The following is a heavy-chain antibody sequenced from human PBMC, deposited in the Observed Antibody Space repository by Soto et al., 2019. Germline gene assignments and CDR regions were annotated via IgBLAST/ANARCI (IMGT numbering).Heavy chain of an antibody. CDR3: ARDGLQWLLLPDAFDI. CDR2: ISSSSSYI. J-gene: IGHJ3*02. CDR1: GFTFSSYS. V-gene: IGHV3-21*01. D-gene: IGHD3-22*01. Sequence: GGSLRLSCAASGFTFSSYSMNWVRQAPGKGLEWVSSISSSSSYIYYADSVKGRFTISRDNAKNSLYLQMNSLRAEDTAVYYCARDGLQWLLLPDAFDIWGQGTMVTVSS.